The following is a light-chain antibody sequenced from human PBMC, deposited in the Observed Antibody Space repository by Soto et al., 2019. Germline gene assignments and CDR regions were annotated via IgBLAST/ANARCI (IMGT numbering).Light chain of an antibody. CDR3: SSYTSSRTPR. V-gene: IGLV2-14*01. CDR2: DVS. J-gene: IGLJ2*01. Sequence: QSALTQPASVSGSPGQSITISCTGTSSDVGGYNYVSWYQQHPGKAPKLMIYDVSNRPSGVSNRFSGSKSGNTASLTISGLQAEDEADYYCSSYTSSRTPRFGGGTKLTVL. CDR1: SSDVGGYNY.